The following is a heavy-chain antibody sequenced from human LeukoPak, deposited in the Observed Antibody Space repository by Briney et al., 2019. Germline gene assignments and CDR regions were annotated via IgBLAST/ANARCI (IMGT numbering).Heavy chain of an antibody. CDR1: GFTFSSYW. D-gene: IGHD3-22*01. J-gene: IGHJ3*02. CDR2: IKQDGSEK. Sequence: PSGGSLRLSCAASGFTFSSYWMSWVRQAPGKGLERVANIKQDGSEKYYVDSVKGRFTISRDNAKNSLYLQMNSLRAEDTAVYYCARDNRYYYDSSGTGDAFDIWGQGTMVTVSS. CDR3: ARDNRYYYDSSGTGDAFDI. V-gene: IGHV3-7*01.